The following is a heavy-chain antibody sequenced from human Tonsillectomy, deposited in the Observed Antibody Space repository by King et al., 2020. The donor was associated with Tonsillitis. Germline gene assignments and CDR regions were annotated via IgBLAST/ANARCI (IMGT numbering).Heavy chain of an antibody. CDR3: ARGLTATDYMDV. Sequence: VQLVESGGGLVQPGGSLRLSCAASGFTVRSNYMSWVRPAPGKGLEWVSVFYSGGSTYYADSGKGGFTNSRDNSKNTLYLQMNSLRAEDTAVYYCARGLTATDYMDVWGKGTTVTVSS. CDR2: FYSGGST. J-gene: IGHJ6*03. D-gene: IGHD5-18*01. V-gene: IGHV3-66*01. CDR1: GFTVRSNY.